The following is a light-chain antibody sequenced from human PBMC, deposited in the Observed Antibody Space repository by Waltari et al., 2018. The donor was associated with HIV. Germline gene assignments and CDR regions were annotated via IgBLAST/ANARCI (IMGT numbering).Light chain of an antibody. CDR1: SSDVGGYNY. CDR3: SSYAGSKGMV. V-gene: IGLV2-8*01. CDR2: EVT. Sequence: TQPPSASGSPGQSVTISCTGTSSDVGGYNYVSWYQHHPGKAPKLMIYEVTKRPSGVPDRIFGSKSGNTASLTVSGLQAEDEADYYCSSYAGSKGMVFGGGTKLSVL. J-gene: IGLJ2*01.